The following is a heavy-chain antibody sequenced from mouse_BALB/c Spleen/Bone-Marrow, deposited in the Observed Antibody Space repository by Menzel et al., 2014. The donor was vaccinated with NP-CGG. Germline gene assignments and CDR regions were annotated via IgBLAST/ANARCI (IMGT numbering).Heavy chain of an antibody. J-gene: IGHJ4*01. CDR3: ARWLQAMDY. V-gene: IGHV1-67*01. D-gene: IGHD2-2*01. CDR2: ISTYYGNT. Sequence: VQLQESGPELVRPGVSVKISCKGSGYTFTDYAMHWVKQSHAKSLEWIGVISTYYGNTNYNQKFKGKAIMTVDKSSSTAYMELARLTSEDSAIYYCARWLQAMDYWGQGTSVTVSS. CDR1: GYTFTDYA.